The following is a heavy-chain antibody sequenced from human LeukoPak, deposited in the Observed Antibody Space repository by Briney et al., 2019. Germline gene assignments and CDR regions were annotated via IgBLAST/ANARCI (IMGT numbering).Heavy chain of an antibody. Sequence: GGSLRLACAASGFTFSSYSMNWVRQAPGKGLEWVSSISSSSSYIYYADSVKGRFTISRDNAKNSLYLQMNSLRAEDTAVYYCARGAFGWFDPWGQGTLVTVSS. CDR1: GFTFSSYS. J-gene: IGHJ5*02. V-gene: IGHV3-21*01. D-gene: IGHD3-16*01. CDR3: ARGAFGWFDP. CDR2: ISSSSSYI.